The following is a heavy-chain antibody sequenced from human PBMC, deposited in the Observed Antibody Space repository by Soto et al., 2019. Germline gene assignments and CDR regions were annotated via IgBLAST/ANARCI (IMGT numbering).Heavy chain of an antibody. V-gene: IGHV3-30*18. J-gene: IGHJ5*02. CDR1: GFTFSSYG. CDR2: ISYDGSNK. D-gene: IGHD1-1*01. Sequence: GGSLRLSCAASGFTFSSYGMHWVRQAPGKGLEWVAVISYDGSNKYYADSVKGRFTISRDNSKNTLYLQMNSLRAEDTAVYYCAKDFNFSPDPWGQGTLVTVSS. CDR3: AKDFNFSPDP.